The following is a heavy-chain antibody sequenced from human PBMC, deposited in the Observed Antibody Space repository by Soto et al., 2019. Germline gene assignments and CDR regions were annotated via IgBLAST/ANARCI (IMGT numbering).Heavy chain of an antibody. D-gene: IGHD2-15*01. CDR1: GFSFREYG. Sequence: GGSLRLSCVASGFSFREYGMHWVRQAPGKGLEWVAVISYDGSNKYYADSVKGRFTISRDNSKNTLYLQMNSLRAEDTAVYYCAKETYSGPLDYWGQGTLVTVSS. J-gene: IGHJ4*02. CDR2: ISYDGSNK. V-gene: IGHV3-30*18. CDR3: AKETYSGPLDY.